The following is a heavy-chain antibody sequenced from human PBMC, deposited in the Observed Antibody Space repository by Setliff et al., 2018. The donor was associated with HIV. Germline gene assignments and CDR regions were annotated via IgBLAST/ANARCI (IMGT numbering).Heavy chain of an antibody. CDR3: ARDRRVVSAIPKYSHYYMDV. CDR1: GASISTYY. D-gene: IGHD2-21*01. J-gene: IGHJ6*03. Sequence: PSETLSLTCTVSGASISTYYWSWFRQPPGKGMEWIGHVSDTGSANYSPSLNSRVTISVDTSNHQFFLNLNSVTSADAAVYYCARDRRVVSAIPKYSHYYMDVWGKGTTVTVSS. V-gene: IGHV4-59*01. CDR2: VSDTGSA.